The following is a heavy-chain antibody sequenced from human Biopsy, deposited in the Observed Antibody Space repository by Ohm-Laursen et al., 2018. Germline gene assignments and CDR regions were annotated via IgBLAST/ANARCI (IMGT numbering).Heavy chain of an antibody. D-gene: IGHD1-26*01. J-gene: IGHJ2*01. CDR3: ARHAPSYSGSYWRYFDL. CDR1: GGSISSYY. CDR2: IYYTGST. Sequence: SDTLSLTCTVSGGSISSYYWSWIRQPPGKGLERIGDIYYTGSTNYNPSLKSRVTISVDTSMNHLSLRLTSVTAADTAVYYCARHAPSYSGSYWRYFDLWGRGTLVTVSS. V-gene: IGHV4-59*08.